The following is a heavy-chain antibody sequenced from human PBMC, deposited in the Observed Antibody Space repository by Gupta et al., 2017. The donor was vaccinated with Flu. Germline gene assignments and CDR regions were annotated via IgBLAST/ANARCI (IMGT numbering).Heavy chain of an antibody. CDR2: ISNSGDFT. V-gene: IGHV3-23*01. J-gene: IGHJ6*02. CDR1: GFPLSTYA. CDR3: ATRGPSPNLRSYYGMDV. Sequence: EVQLLESGGDLVQPGGSLRLSCAASGFPLSTYAMTWVRQAPGKGLQWVSSISNSGDFTYYADSVKGRFTVSRDNSKNTLYLQMNSLRAEDTAIYYCATRGPSPNLRSYYGMDVWGQGTTVTVSS.